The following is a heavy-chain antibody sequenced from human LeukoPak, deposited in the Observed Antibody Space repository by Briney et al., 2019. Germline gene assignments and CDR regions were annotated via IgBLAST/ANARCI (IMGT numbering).Heavy chain of an antibody. Sequence: GGSLRLSWAVSGFTFSSYAIHWVRQAPAKGLEWVAVISYDGSNKYYADSVKGRFTISRDNSKNTLYLQMNSLRAEDTAVYYCARDFPNYYGSGGDYWGQGTLVTASS. V-gene: IGHV3-30*04. CDR2: ISYDGSNK. CDR3: ARDFPNYYGSGGDY. CDR1: GFTFSSYA. J-gene: IGHJ4*02. D-gene: IGHD3-10*01.